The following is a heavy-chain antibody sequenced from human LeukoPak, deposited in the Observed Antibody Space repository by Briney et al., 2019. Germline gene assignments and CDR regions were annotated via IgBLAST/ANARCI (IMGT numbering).Heavy chain of an antibody. CDR1: GFTFSSYA. CDR3: AREGVSGSAYLYYFDY. Sequence: PGGSLRLSCAASGFTFSSYAMHWVRQAPGKGLEWVAVISYDGSNKYYADSVKGRFTTSRDNSKNTLYLQMNSLRAEDTAVYYCAREGVSGSAYLYYFDYWGQGTLVTVSS. V-gene: IGHV3-30*04. J-gene: IGHJ4*02. CDR2: ISYDGSNK. D-gene: IGHD1-26*01.